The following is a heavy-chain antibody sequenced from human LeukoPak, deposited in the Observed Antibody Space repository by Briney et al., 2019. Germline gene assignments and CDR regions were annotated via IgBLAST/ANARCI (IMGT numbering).Heavy chain of an antibody. CDR3: ARDRGGYGDYPFDY. J-gene: IGHJ4*02. D-gene: IGHD4-17*01. Sequence: GGSLRLSCAASGFTFSTYGMHWVRQVPGKGLEWVAVISYDAKSSYHVDSVKGRFTISRDNSKNTLYLQMNSLRAEDTAVYYCARDRGGYGDYPFDYWGQGTLVTVSS. CDR2: ISYDAKSS. CDR1: GFTFSTYG. V-gene: IGHV3-30*03.